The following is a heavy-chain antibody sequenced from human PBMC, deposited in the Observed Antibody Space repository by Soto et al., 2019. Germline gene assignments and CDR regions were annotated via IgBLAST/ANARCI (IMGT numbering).Heavy chain of an antibody. Sequence: QVQLLESGPGLVKPSETLSLTCTVSGGSINNFYWSWIRQPPGKGLEWIGFIHYSGSTTYNSSLKSRLSMSVATSRNQVSLKMNSLPTADTAVYYCARGGWSLDNWGQGTLVTVSP. J-gene: IGHJ4*02. CDR2: IHYSGST. D-gene: IGHD3-10*01. CDR1: GGSINNFY. CDR3: ARGGWSLDN. V-gene: IGHV4-59*01.